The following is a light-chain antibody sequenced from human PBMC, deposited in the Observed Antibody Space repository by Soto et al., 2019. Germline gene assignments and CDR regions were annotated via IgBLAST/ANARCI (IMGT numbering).Light chain of an antibody. J-gene: IGLJ2*01. CDR2: EGS. CDR3: YSYAGSSTYV. CDR1: SSDGGSYNL. Sequence: QSALTQPASVSGSPGQSITISCTVTSSDGGSYNLVSWYQQHPGKAPTLMIYEGSERPSGVSHRFSGSKSGNTASLTISRLQAEDEADYYCYSYAGSSTYVFGAGTKLTVL. V-gene: IGLV2-23*01.